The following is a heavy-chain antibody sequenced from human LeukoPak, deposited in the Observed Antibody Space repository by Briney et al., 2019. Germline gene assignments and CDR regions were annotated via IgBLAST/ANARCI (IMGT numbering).Heavy chain of an antibody. CDR1: GFSISSHW. J-gene: IGHJ4*02. D-gene: IGHD3-10*01. V-gene: IGHV3-7*01. CDR2: LKEDVSAR. Sequence: GGSLRLSCVASGFSISSHWMSWVRQAPGKGLEWVASLKEDVSARNLVDSVKGRFTISTDNAKNSLNLQMNSLRVEDTAVYYCARGPPYGSRSDFLDYWGLGTLVTVSS. CDR3: ARGPPYGSRSDFLDY.